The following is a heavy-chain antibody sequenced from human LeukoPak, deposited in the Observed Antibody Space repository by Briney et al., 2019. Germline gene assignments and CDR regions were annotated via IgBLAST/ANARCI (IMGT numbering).Heavy chain of an antibody. J-gene: IGHJ6*02. CDR3: ARHIAVGEDV. CDR2: IYYSGST. D-gene: IGHD6-19*01. CDR1: GGSISNYY. Sequence: PSETLSLTCTVSGGSISNYYWSWIRQPPGKGLEWLGYIYYSGSTTYNPSLKSRLTISVDASKDQFSLKLSSVTAGDTAIYYCARHIAVGEDVWGQGTTVTVSS. V-gene: IGHV4-59*01.